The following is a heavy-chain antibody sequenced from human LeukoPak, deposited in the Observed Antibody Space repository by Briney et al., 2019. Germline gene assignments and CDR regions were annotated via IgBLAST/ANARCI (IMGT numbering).Heavy chain of an antibody. CDR1: GYTFTTYY. V-gene: IGHV1-46*01. CDR3: ARGVAAAGDYYYYYMDV. Sequence: ASVKVSCKASGYTFTTYYMHWVRQAPGQGLEWMGIINPSRGTTNYAQKFQGRFSMTRDTSTSTVYMELSSLRSEDTAVYYCARGVAAAGDYYYYYMDVWGKGTTVTVSS. CDR2: INPSRGTT. J-gene: IGHJ6*03. D-gene: IGHD6-13*01.